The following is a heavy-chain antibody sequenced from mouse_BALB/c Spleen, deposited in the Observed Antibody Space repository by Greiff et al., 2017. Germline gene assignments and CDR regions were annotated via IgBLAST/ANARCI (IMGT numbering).Heavy chain of an antibody. CDR3: ARGKAGMGFAY. Sequence: EVKVEESGPDLVKPSQSLSLTCTVTGYSITSGYIRYLIRQPPGNILGWMGYIHYSGSTNYNPSLKSRISITRDTSKNQFFLQLNSVTTEDSAAYYCARGKAGMGFAYWGQGTLVTVSA. D-gene: IGHD4-1*01. CDR2: IHYSGST. V-gene: IGHV3-1*02. CDR1: GYSITSGYI. J-gene: IGHJ3*01.